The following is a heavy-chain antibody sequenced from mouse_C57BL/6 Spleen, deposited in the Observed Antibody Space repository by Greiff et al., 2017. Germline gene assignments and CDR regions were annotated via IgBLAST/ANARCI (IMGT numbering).Heavy chain of an antibody. V-gene: IGHV5-17*01. J-gene: IGHJ1*03. D-gene: IGHD2-4*01. Sequence: EVKLVESGGGLVKPGGSLKLSCAASGFTFSDYGMHWVRQAPEKGLEWVAYISSGSSTIYYADTVKGRFTISRDNAKNTLFLQMTSLRSEDTAMYYCARSSFYDYDGRWYFDVWGTGTTVTVSS. CDR3: ARSSFYDYDGRWYFDV. CDR1: GFTFSDYG. CDR2: ISSGSSTI.